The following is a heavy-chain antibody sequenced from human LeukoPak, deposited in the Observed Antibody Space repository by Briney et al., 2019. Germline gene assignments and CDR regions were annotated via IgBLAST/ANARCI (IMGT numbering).Heavy chain of an antibody. D-gene: IGHD3-10*02. V-gene: IGHV3-48*03. Sequence: GGSLRLSCAASGFTFSTFAMIWVRQAPGKGLEWVSYISSSGSTIYYADSVKGRFTISRDNAKNSLYLQMNSLRAEDTAVYYCAELGITMIGGVWGKGTAVTISS. J-gene: IGHJ6*04. CDR1: GFTFSTFA. CDR2: ISSSGSTI. CDR3: AELGITMIGGV.